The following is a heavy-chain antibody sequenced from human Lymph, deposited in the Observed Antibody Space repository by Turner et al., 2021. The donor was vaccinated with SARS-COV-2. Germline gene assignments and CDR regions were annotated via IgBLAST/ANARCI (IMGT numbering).Heavy chain of an antibody. CDR1: GYSFPTYW. CDR3: ARLPIARGYSGYDFYYFDY. CDR2: IYPGDSDT. J-gene: IGHJ4*02. D-gene: IGHD5-12*01. Sequence: EVQLVQSGAEVKKPGESLKLSCKGSGYSFPTYWIGWVRQMPGKGLEWMGIIYPGDSDTRYSPSFQGQVTISADKSISTAYLQWSSLKASDTAMYYCARLPIARGYSGYDFYYFDYWGQGTLVTVSS. V-gene: IGHV5-51*01.